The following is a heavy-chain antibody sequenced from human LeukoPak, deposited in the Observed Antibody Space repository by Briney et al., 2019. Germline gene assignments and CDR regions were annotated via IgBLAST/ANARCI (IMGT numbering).Heavy chain of an antibody. V-gene: IGHV4-4*07. D-gene: IGHD3-10*01. Sequence: SETLSLTCTVSGGSISSYYWSWIRQPAGKGLEWIGRIYTSGSTYYNPSLKSRVTISVDTSKTQFSLKLSSVTAADTAVYYCARDHGSGSLVDYWGQGTLVTVSS. CDR3: ARDHGSGSLVDY. CDR2: IYTSGST. CDR1: GGSISSYY. J-gene: IGHJ4*02.